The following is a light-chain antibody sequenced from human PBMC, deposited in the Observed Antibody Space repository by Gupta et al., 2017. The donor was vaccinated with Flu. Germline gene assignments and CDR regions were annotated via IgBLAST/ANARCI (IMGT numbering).Light chain of an antibody. J-gene: IGKJ1*01. V-gene: IGKV3-11*01. Sequence: EIVLTQSPATLSVSPGERATLSCRASQSVSIYLAWYQHKPGQAPRLLIYDASDRATGIPARFSGSGSGTEFTLTISSLEPEDFAIYYCQQRSNWPWTFGQGTKVEIK. CDR3: QQRSNWPWT. CDR1: QSVSIY. CDR2: DAS.